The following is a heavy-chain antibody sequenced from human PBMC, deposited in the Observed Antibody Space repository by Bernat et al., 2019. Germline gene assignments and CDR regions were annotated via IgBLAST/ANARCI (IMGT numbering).Heavy chain of an antibody. Sequence: VQLVESGGGLVKPGGSLRLSCAASGFTFSSYSMNWVRQAPGKGLEWVAVISNDGRNKYYADSVKDRLTISRDNSQNTLYLQMNSLRVEDTAVYYCAKERDSSNWYGGGFDYWGQGTLVTVSS. CDR3: AKERDSSNWYGGGFDY. J-gene: IGHJ4*02. D-gene: IGHD6-13*01. CDR1: GFTFSSYS. CDR2: ISNDGRNK. V-gene: IGHV3-30*18.